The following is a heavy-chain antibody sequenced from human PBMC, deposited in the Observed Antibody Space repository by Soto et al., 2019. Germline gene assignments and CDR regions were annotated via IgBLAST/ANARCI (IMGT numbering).Heavy chain of an antibody. Sequence: EVQLVESGGGLVKPGGSLRLSCAASGITVSNVWMTWIRQAPGKGLEWVGRIKSKADGSTKEYGTPGKDRFIISRYDSKNTVDLQMHALRTEDTAFYYCDTTRPGSHGYSVWGHGALVTVSS. CDR2: IKSKADGSTK. V-gene: IGHV3-15*01. D-gene: IGHD3-16*01. J-gene: IGHJ4*01. CDR3: DTTRPGSHGYSV. CDR1: GITVSNVW.